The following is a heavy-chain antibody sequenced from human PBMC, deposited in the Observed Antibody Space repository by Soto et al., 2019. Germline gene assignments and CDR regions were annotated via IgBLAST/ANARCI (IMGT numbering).Heavy chain of an antibody. CDR2: IYWDDDK. CDR3: AHKRGYYDFWSGYAP. CDR1: GFSLSTSGVG. J-gene: IGHJ5*02. V-gene: IGHV2-5*02. Sequence: QITLKESGPTLVKPTQTLTLTCTFSGFSLSTSGVGVGWIRQPPGKALEWLALIYWDDDKRYSPSLKSRLTITKATPKHQVVLTMTNMDPVDTATYDCAHKRGYYDFWSGYAPWGQGTLVTVSS. D-gene: IGHD3-3*01.